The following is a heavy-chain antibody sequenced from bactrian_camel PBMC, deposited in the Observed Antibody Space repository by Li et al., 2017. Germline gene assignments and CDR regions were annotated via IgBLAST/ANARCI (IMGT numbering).Heavy chain of an antibody. Sequence: VQLVESGGGLVQPGGSLRLSCAASGFTFSSRYMSWVRQAPGKEREGVAAMYTGGGSTYYADSVKGRFTISRDNAKNTLYLQLNSLKTEDTAMYYCAKDGGILWEVGYPDYWGQGTQVTVS. J-gene: IGHJ4*01. CDR1: GFTFSSRY. D-gene: IGHD5*01. V-gene: IGHV3S1*01. CDR2: MYTGGGST. CDR3: AKDGGILWEVGYPDY.